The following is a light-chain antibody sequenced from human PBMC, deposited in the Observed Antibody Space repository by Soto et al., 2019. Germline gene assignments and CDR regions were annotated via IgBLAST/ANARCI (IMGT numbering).Light chain of an antibody. CDR2: EVN. V-gene: IGLV2-8*01. CDR1: SSDVGGYNY. J-gene: IGLJ1*01. CDR3: TSSADGNNG. Sequence: QSALTQPPSASGSPGQSVTISCTGTSSDVGGYNYVSWYQQHPGKVTKLMVYEVNKRPSGVPDRCSGSKSGNTASLTVSGLQSEDEADYYCTSSADGNNGFGTGTKLTVL.